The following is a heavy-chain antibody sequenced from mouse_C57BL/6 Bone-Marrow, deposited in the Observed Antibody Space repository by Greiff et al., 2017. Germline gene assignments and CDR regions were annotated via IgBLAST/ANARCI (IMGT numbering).Heavy chain of an antibody. Sequence: ESGPGLVKPSQSLSLTCSVTGYSITSGYYWNWIRQFPGNKLEWMGNISYDGSNNYNSSLKNRISITRDTSKNQFFLTLNTVTTEDTAAYYCARDYYDYDWFAYWGQGTLVTVSA. J-gene: IGHJ3*01. CDR2: ISYDGSN. D-gene: IGHD2-4*01. V-gene: IGHV3-6*01. CDR3: ARDYYDYDWFAY. CDR1: GYSITSGYY.